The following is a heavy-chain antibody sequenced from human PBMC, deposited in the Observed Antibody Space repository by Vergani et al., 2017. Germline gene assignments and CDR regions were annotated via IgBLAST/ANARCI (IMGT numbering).Heavy chain of an antibody. V-gene: IGHV1-18*04. Sequence: QVQLVQSGAEVKKPGASVKVSCKASGYTFTSYGISWVRQAPGQGLEWMGWISAYNGNTNYALKLQGRVTMTTDTSTSTAYMELRSLRSDDTAVYFCARVAPSNSEVTPTAFDVWGQGTMVTVSS. CDR1: GYTFTSYG. J-gene: IGHJ3*01. CDR2: ISAYNGNT. D-gene: IGHD1-1*01. CDR3: ARVAPSNSEVTPTAFDV.